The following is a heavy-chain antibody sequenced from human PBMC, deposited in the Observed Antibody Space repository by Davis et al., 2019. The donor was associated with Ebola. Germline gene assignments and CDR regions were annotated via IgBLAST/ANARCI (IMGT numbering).Heavy chain of an antibody. V-gene: IGHV1-18*01. CDR2: ISAYNGNT. J-gene: IGHJ3*02. CDR3: AGDPYYDSSGYYYSDAFDI. D-gene: IGHD3-22*01. CDR1: GYTFTSYG. Sequence: AASVKVSCKASGYTFTSYGISWVRQAPGQGLEWMGWISAYNGNTNYAQKLQGRVTMTTDTSTSTAYMELRSLRSDDTAVYYCAGDPYYDSSGYYYSDAFDIWGQGTMVTVSS.